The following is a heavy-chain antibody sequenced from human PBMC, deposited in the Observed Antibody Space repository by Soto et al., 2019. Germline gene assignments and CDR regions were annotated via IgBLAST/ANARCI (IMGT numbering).Heavy chain of an antibody. CDR2: IIPIFGTA. V-gene: IGHV1-69*01. CDR1: GGTFSSYA. J-gene: IGHJ6*02. CDR3: ARGYSSSWYGLYYGMDV. D-gene: IGHD6-13*01. Sequence: QVQLVQSGAEVKKPGSSVKVSCKASGGTFSSYAISWVRQAPGQGLEWMGGIIPIFGTANYAQKFQGRVTLTADESTSTAYIELSSLRSEDTTVYYCARGYSSSWYGLYYGMDVWGQGTTVTVSS.